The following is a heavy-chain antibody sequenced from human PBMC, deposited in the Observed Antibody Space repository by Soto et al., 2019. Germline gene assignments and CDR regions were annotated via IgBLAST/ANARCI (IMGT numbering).Heavy chain of an antibody. J-gene: IGHJ4*02. V-gene: IGHV3-23*01. CDR3: VKGGWGTVVDY. CDR2: ITKTGDDT. CDR1: AFTFSGSA. D-gene: IGHD1-1*01. Sequence: EVQVLESGGGLVQPGGSLRLSCAASAFTFSGSAMTWVRQAPGKGLEWLSTITKTGDDTYYADSVKGRFTISRDDSKNTVYLQMGGLRVEDTAVYHCVKGGWGTVVDYWGQGTPVIVSS.